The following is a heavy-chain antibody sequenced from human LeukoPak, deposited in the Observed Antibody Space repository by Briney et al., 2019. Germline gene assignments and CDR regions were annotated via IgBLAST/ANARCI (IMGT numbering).Heavy chain of an antibody. CDR3: ARGPYRRAYNWLFDI. D-gene: IGHD5-24*01. V-gene: IGHV1-18*01. Sequence: GASVKVSCTSSVYTFPVDGIAWVPQAPGQGLEWMGSISANNGNTKYAQKLQGRVTMTTDTSTSTGYMELRSLRSDDTAVYYCARGPYRRAYNWLFDIWDQGPLVTVSS. CDR2: ISANNGNT. CDR1: VYTFPVDG. J-gene: IGHJ1*01.